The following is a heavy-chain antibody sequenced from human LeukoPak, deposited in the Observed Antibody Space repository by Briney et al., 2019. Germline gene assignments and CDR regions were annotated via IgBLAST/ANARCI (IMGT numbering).Heavy chain of an antibody. D-gene: IGHD4/OR15-4a*01. CDR2: ISSGGDIM. Sequence: GSLRLSCAASGLRFSDYYVSWIRQAPGKGLQWVSYISSGGDIMHYADSVKGRFTSSRDNAKNSGYLEMNSLGAEDTAVYYCARDTLGEGEDANYAVYYFDYWGQGTVVTVSS. CDR3: ARDTLGEGEDANYAVYYFDY. J-gene: IGHJ4*02. V-gene: IGHV3-11*04. CDR1: GLRFSDYY.